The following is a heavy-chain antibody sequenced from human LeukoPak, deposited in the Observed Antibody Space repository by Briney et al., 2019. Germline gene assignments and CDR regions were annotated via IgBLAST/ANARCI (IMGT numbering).Heavy chain of an antibody. D-gene: IGHD3-10*01. CDR3: ARRSRYGEMGGYYFDY. CDR2: IYYSGST. J-gene: IGHJ4*02. CDR1: GGSLSSYY. V-gene: IGHV4-59*08. Sequence: SETLSLTCTVSGGSLSSYYWSWIRQPPGKGLEWIGYIYYSGSTNYNPSLKSRVTISVDTSKNQFSLKLSSVTAADPAVYYCARRSRYGEMGGYYFDYWGQGTLVTVSS.